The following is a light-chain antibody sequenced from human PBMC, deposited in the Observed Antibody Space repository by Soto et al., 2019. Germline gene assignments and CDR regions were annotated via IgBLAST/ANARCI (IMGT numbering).Light chain of an antibody. Sequence: DIQMTQSPSTLSASVGDRVTITCRASQSISSWLAWYQQKPGKDPKLLIYDASSLERGVPSRFSGSGSGTEFTLTLSSLQPDDFATYYCQQYNSYSYTFGQGTKLEIK. J-gene: IGKJ2*01. V-gene: IGKV1-5*01. CDR3: QQYNSYSYT. CDR2: DAS. CDR1: QSISSW.